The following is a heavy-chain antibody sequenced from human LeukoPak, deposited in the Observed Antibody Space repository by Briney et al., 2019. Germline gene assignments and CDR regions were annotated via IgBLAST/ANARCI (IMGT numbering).Heavy chain of an antibody. V-gene: IGHV3-11*04. CDR3: ARAYYSGSYSHPPLH. Sequence: PGGSLRLSCAASGLTFSDYYMSWIRQAPGKGLKWVSYISSSGSTIYYADSVKGRFTISRDNAKNSLYLQMNSLRAEDTAVYYCARAYYSGSYSHPPLHWGQGTLVTVSS. CDR2: ISSSGSTI. J-gene: IGHJ4*02. D-gene: IGHD1-26*01. CDR1: GLTFSDYY.